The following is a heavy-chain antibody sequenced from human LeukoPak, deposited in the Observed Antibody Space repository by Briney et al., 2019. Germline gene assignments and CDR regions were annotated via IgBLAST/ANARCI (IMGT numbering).Heavy chain of an antibody. CDR2: LYSGGST. CDR1: GFSVSTNY. Sequence: GGSLRLSCEGSGFSVSTNYMNWVRQAPGKGLEWVSILYSGGSTYYADSVKGRFTVSRDSSKNTLYLHMNSLRAEDTAVYYCARVGDHYHWYLDVWGRGTLVTAAS. D-gene: IGHD3-10*01. J-gene: IGHJ2*01. CDR3: ARVGDHYHWYLDV. V-gene: IGHV3-53*01.